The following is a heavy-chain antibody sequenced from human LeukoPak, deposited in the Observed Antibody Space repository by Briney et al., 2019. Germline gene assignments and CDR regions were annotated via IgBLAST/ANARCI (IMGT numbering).Heavy chain of an antibody. CDR1: GVTLSNFW. V-gene: IGHV3-74*01. CDR3: ARIRYSDYDD. J-gene: IGHJ4*02. Sequence: GGSLRLSCAASGVTLSNFWMHWVRHAPGKGLVWVSRINGDGSSTSYADSVKGRFTISRDNAKNTLFLQMSSLRAEDTAIYYCARIRYSDYDDWGQGTLVTVSS. D-gene: IGHD5-12*01. CDR2: INGDGSST.